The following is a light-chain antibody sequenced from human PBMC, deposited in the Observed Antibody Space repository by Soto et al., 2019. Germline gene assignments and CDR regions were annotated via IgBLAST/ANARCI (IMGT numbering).Light chain of an antibody. Sequence: EIVLTQSPGTLSLSPGERATLSCRTSQSVSSAHLAWYQQKPGRAPRLLIYGASSRDTGIPDRFTGSGSGTDFTLTISRLEPEDFAVYYCQLYYNSLYTFGQGTKLEIK. V-gene: IGKV3-20*01. CDR3: QLYYNSLYT. CDR1: QSVSSAH. CDR2: GAS. J-gene: IGKJ2*01.